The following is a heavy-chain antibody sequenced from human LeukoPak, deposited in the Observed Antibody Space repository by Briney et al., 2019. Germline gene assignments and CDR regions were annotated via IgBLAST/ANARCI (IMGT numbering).Heavy chain of an antibody. V-gene: IGHV3-30-3*01. D-gene: IGHD3-22*01. CDR3: ARVLNYYDSSGYYFSY. J-gene: IGHJ4*02. CDR2: ISYDGSNK. CDR1: GFTFSSYT. Sequence: GGSLRLSCAASGFTFSSYTMHWVRQAPGKGLEWLAVISYDGSNKYYADSVKGRFTISRDNSKNTLYLQMNSLRAEDTAVYYCARVLNYYDSSGYYFSYWGQGTLVTVSS.